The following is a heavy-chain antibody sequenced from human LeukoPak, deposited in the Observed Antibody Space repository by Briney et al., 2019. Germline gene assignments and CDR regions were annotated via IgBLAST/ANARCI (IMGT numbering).Heavy chain of an antibody. Sequence: GGSLRLSCAASGVTFSSYEMNWVRQAPGKGLEWVSYISGGGNTVHYADSVKGQFTISRDNTKNSLYLQMNSLRAEDTAVYYCARVPGSSGWNYYFDYWGQGTLVTVSS. J-gene: IGHJ4*02. V-gene: IGHV3-48*03. D-gene: IGHD6-19*01. CDR2: ISGGGNTV. CDR3: ARVPGSSGWNYYFDY. CDR1: GVTFSSYE.